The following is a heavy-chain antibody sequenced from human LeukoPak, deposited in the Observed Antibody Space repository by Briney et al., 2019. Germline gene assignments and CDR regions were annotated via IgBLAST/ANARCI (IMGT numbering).Heavy chain of an antibody. J-gene: IGHJ6*02. CDR3: AKDLCSSTSCYIYYYYGMDV. D-gene: IGHD2-2*01. Sequence: GGSLRLSCAASGFTFSSYGMHWVRQAPGKGLEWVAVISYDGSNKYYADSVKGRFTISRDNSKNTLNLQMNSLRAEDTAVYYCAKDLCSSTSCYIYYYYGMDVWGQGTTVTVSS. CDR1: GFTFSSYG. CDR2: ISYDGSNK. V-gene: IGHV3-30*18.